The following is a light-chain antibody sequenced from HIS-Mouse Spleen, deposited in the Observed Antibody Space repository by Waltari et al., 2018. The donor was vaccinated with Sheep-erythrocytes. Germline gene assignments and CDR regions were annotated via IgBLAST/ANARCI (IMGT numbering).Light chain of an antibody. Sequence: QSALTQPRSVSGSPGQSVTISCTGPSSDVGGYNYVSWYQQHPGKAHQLMIYDVSKRPSGVPDRFSGSKSGNTASLTISGLQAEDEADYYCCSYAGSYNHVFATGTKVTVL. V-gene: IGLV2-11*01. CDR3: CSYAGSYNHV. CDR1: SSDVGGYNY. CDR2: DVS. J-gene: IGLJ1*01.